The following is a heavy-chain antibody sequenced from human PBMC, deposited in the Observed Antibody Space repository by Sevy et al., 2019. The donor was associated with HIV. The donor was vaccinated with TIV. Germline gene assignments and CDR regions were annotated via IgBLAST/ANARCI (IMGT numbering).Heavy chain of an antibody. CDR2: IGTAGDT. J-gene: IGHJ4*02. Sequence: GGSLRLSCAASGFTFSSYDMHWVRQATGKGVEWVSAIGTAGDTYYPGSVKGRFTISRENAKNSLYLQMNSLRAGDTAVYYCAREFDSSGYYDYWGQGTLVTVSS. D-gene: IGHD3-22*01. V-gene: IGHV3-13*01. CDR1: GFTFSSYD. CDR3: AREFDSSGYYDY.